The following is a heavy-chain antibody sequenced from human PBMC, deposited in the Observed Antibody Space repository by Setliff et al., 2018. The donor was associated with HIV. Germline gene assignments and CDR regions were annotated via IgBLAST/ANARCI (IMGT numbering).Heavy chain of an antibody. D-gene: IGHD3-3*01. CDR2: IHVSGTT. J-gene: IGHJ4*02. Sequence: PSETLSLTCTVSGGSITSGSDYWSWIRQPAGEGLEWIGHIHVSGTTNYNPSLKSRVTISIDTSRHQFSLKLSSVTAADTAVYYCARVISSWSAYYIDYWGQGTQVTVSS. V-gene: IGHV4-61*10. CDR1: GGSITSGSDY. CDR3: ARVISSWSAYYIDY.